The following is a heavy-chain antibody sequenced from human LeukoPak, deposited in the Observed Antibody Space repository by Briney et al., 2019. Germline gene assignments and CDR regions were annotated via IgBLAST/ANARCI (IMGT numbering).Heavy chain of an antibody. V-gene: IGHV4-59*01. D-gene: IGHD2-8*01. Sequence: PSETLSLTCTVSGGSISSYYWSWIRQPPGKGLEWIGYIYYSGSTNYNPSLKSRVTISVDTSKNQFSLKLSSVTAADTAVYYCARWQVTSCTNGCTPNYYDSWGQGTLVTVSS. CDR1: GGSISSYY. J-gene: IGHJ4*02. CDR3: ARWQVTSCTNGCTPNYYDS. CDR2: IYYSGST.